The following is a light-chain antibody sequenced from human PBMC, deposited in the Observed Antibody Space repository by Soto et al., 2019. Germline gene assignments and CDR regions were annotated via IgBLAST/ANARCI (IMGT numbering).Light chain of an antibody. V-gene: IGKV1-5*01. Sequence: DIQMTQSPSTLSASVGDRVTITCRASQSISTWLAWYQQKPGKAPKLLIYDASSLQSGVPSRFSGHGSGTDFTLTISSLQPADFATYYCQQYNSYTTFGQGTKLEIK. CDR2: DAS. CDR3: QQYNSYTT. J-gene: IGKJ2*01. CDR1: QSISTW.